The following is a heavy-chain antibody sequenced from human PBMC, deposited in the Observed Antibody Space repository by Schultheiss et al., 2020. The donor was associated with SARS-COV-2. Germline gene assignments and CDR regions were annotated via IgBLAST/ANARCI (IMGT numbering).Heavy chain of an antibody. CDR1: GFTFSSYW. V-gene: IGHV3-33*06. CDR3: AKAEDSSGWYFKLGWYFDL. CDR2: IWYDGSNK. D-gene: IGHD6-19*01. Sequence: GGSLRLSCAASGFTFSSYWMHWVRQAPGKGLEWVAVIWYDGSNKYYADSVKGRFTISRDNSKNTLYLQMNSLRAEDTAVYYCAKAEDSSGWYFKLGWYFDLWGRGTLVTVSS. J-gene: IGHJ2*01.